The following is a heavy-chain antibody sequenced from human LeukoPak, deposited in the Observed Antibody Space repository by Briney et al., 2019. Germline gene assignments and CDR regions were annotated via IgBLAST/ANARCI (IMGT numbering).Heavy chain of an antibody. Sequence: SETLSLTCSVSGGSISGYYWTWVRQPPGKGLEWIGQIHYSGRADYNPSLKSRLTMSVDTSRNQISLKLSSVTAADTAIYYCVRFGVNYDMDVWGQGTTVTVFS. J-gene: IGHJ6*02. CDR3: VRFGVNYDMDV. CDR1: GGSISGYY. CDR2: IHYSGRA. D-gene: IGHD3-16*01. V-gene: IGHV4-59*01.